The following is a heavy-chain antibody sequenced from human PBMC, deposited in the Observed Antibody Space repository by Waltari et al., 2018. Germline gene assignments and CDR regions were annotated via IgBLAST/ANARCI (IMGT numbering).Heavy chain of an antibody. Sequence: QVQLQESGPGLVKPSETLSLTCTVSGGSISSYYWSWIRQPAGQGLEWIGRIYTSGSTNYNPSLKSRVTMSVDTSKNQFSLKLSSVTAADTAVYYCARDHGYCSSTSCYNYYGMDVWGQGTTVTVSS. CDR1: GGSISSYY. D-gene: IGHD2-2*02. CDR2: IYTSGST. CDR3: ARDHGYCSSTSCYNYYGMDV. V-gene: IGHV4-4*07. J-gene: IGHJ6*02.